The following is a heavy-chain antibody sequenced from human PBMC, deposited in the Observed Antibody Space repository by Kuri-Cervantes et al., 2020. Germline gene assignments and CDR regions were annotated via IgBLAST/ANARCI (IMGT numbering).Heavy chain of an antibody. J-gene: IGHJ4*02. CDR3: ARRRSSGWFGFDS. D-gene: IGHD6-19*01. V-gene: IGHV4-61*01. Sequence: ESLKISCTVSGDSVSSDTYYWSWVRQPPGKRLEWIGYIHYSGRTSYNPSLNSRVTISIDTSKDQFSLKVRSMTAADTAVYYCARRRSSGWFGFDSWGQGALVTVSS. CDR2: IHYSGRT. CDR1: GDSVSSDTYY.